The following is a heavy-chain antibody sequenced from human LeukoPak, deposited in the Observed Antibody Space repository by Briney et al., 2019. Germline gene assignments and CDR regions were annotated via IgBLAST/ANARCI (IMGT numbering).Heavy chain of an antibody. CDR1: GGSISSYY. D-gene: IGHD3-9*01. CDR2: IYTSGST. J-gene: IGHJ3*02. CDR3: ARAAIGLRYFDWLLYVDAFDI. V-gene: IGHV4-4*07. Sequence: SETLSLTCTVSGGSISSYYWSWIRQPAGKGLEWIGRIYTSGSTNYNPSLKSRVTMSVDTSKNQFSLKLSSVTAADTAVYYCARAAIGLRYFDWLLYVDAFDIWGQGTMVTVSS.